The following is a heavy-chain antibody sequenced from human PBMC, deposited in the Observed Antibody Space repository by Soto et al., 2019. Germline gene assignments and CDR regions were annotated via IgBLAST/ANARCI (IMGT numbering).Heavy chain of an antibody. J-gene: IGHJ2*01. CDR2: INAGNGRT. D-gene: IGHD2-15*01. V-gene: IGHV1-3*01. CDR1: GYTFTSYA. Sequence: QVQLVQSGAEVKKPGASVKVSCKASGYTFTSYAMHWVRQAPGQRLEWMGWINAGNGRTKYSQKFQGRVTITRDTSASRAYMEVSSQRSEDTAVDYCARGAKYCSGGSCYSASWYFELWGRGTLVTVSS. CDR3: ARGAKYCSGGSCYSASWYFEL.